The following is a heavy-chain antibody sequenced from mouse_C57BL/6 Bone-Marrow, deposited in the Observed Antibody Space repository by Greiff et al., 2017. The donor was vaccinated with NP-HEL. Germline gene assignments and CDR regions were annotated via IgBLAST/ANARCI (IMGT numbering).Heavy chain of an antibody. CDR2: ISSGGSYT. Sequence: EVQVVESGGDLVKPGGSLKLSCAASGFTFSSYGMSWVRQTPDKRLEWVATISSGGSYTYYPDSVKGRFTISRDNAKNTLYLQMSSLKSEDTAMYYCAGVWDGFAYWGQGTLVTVSA. D-gene: IGHD4-1*01. CDR1: GFTFSSYG. J-gene: IGHJ3*01. V-gene: IGHV5-6*01. CDR3: AGVWDGFAY.